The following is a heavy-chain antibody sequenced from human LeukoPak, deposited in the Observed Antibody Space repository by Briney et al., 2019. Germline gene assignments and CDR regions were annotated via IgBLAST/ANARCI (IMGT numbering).Heavy chain of an antibody. CDR2: ISSSGSTI. V-gene: IGHV3-11*01. Sequence: KPGGSLRLSGAASGFTFSDYYMSWIRQAPGKGLEWVSYISSSGSTIYYADSVKGRFTISRDNAKNSLYLQMNSLRAEDTAVYYCARDFCSSTSCPQTARDYWGQGTLVTVSS. CDR1: GFTFSDYY. CDR3: ARDFCSSTSCPQTARDY. J-gene: IGHJ4*02. D-gene: IGHD2-2*01.